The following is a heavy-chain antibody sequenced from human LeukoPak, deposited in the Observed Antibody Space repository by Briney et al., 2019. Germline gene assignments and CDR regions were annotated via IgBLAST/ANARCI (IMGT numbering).Heavy chain of an antibody. J-gene: IGHJ5*02. CDR1: GYTFTSYG. Sequence: ASVKVSCKASGYTFTSYGISWVRQAPGQGLEWMGWISAYNGNTNYAQKLQGRVTMTTDTSTSTAYMELRSLRSDDTAVYYCARDLGPLTGYYRGLVWFDPWGQGTLVTVSS. V-gene: IGHV1-18*01. CDR2: ISAYNGNT. CDR3: ARDLGPLTGYYRGLVWFDP. D-gene: IGHD3-9*01.